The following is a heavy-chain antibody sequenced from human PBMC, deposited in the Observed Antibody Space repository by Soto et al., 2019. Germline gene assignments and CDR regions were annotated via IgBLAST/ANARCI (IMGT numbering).Heavy chain of an antibody. Sequence: EVQLLESGGGLVQPGGSLRLSCAASGFTLSNQAMYWVRQAPGRGLEWVSTISASGGDTYYADTVRGRFTIYRDKSKNTLDLQMNSLRAEDTAVDQCVRRTAAGGGALLYFDSWGQGALVTVSS. J-gene: IGHJ4*02. CDR3: VRRTAAGGGALLYFDS. D-gene: IGHD6-13*01. CDR2: ISASGGDT. V-gene: IGHV3-23*01. CDR1: GFTLSNQA.